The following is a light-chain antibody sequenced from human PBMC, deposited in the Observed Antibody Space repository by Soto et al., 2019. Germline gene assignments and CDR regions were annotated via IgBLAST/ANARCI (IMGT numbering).Light chain of an antibody. Sequence: DIQLTQSPSFLSASVGDTVTITCRASQGINIFLAWFQQKPGKAPNLLISAASTLQSGVPSRFSGSGSETEFTLTITSLQPEDSATYYCQQRNSYPRTFGQGTKVDIK. CDR2: AAS. J-gene: IGKJ2*01. V-gene: IGKV1-9*01. CDR1: QGINIF. CDR3: QQRNSYPRT.